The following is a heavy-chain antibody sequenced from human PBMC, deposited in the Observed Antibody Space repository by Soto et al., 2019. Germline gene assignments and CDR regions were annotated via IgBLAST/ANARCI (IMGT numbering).Heavy chain of an antibody. CDR1: GFTFSGYG. J-gene: IGHJ4*02. D-gene: IGHD5-12*01. CDR3: ARVDGYTYPNDY. CDR2: ITSRSDDV. Sequence: KPXECLRLSCTASGFTFSGYGMNWVRQAPGKGLEWVSSITSRSDDVYYADSLKGRFTISRDNAKNSLYLQMNSLRAEDTAVYYCARVDGYTYPNDYWGQGTLVTVSS. V-gene: IGHV3-21*01.